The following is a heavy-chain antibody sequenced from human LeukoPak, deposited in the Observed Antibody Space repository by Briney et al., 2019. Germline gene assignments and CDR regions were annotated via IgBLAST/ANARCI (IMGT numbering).Heavy chain of an antibody. CDR3: AKPLSGSYYNAGWYFDY. D-gene: IGHD3-10*01. CDR1: GFTFNIYA. J-gene: IGHJ4*02. CDR2: ITGSGTNT. Sequence: PGGSLRLSCAASGFTFNIYAMSWVRQAPGKGLEWVSAITGSGTNTYFADSVKGRFTISRDNSKNTLYLQMNSLRAEDTALYYCAKPLSGSYYNAGWYFDYWGQGTLVTVSS. V-gene: IGHV3-23*01.